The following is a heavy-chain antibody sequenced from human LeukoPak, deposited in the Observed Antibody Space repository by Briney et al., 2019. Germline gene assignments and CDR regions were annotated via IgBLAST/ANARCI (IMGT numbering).Heavy chain of an antibody. CDR2: IIPIFGTA. CDR1: GGTFSSYA. D-gene: IGHD4-23*01. Sequence: SVKVSCKASGGTFSSYAISWVRHAPGQGREWMGRIIPIFGTANYAQKLQGRVTITTDESTSTAYMELSSLRSEDADVDYCARDVPLGGNSDYWGQGTLVTVSS. CDR3: ARDVPLGGNSDY. J-gene: IGHJ4*02. V-gene: IGHV1-69*05.